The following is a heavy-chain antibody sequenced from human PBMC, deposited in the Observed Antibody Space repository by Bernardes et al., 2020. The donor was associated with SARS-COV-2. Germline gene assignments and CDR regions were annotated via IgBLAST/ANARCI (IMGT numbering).Heavy chain of an antibody. V-gene: IGHV1-2*04. CDR2: INPNSGGT. Sequence: ASVKVSCKASGYTFTGYYMHWVRQAPGQGLEWMGWINPNSGGTNYAQKFQGWVTMTRDTSISTAYMELSRLRSDATAVYYCTREMLGSSWSPADEYYYYYNGMDVWGQGTTVTVSS. J-gene: IGHJ6*02. CDR1: GYTFTGYY. D-gene: IGHD6-13*01. CDR3: TREMLGSSWSPADEYYYYYNGMDV.